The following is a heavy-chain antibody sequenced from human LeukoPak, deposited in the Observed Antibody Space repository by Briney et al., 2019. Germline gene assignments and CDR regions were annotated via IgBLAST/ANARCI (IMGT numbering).Heavy chain of an antibody. J-gene: IGHJ4*02. Sequence: ASVKVSCKTSGYTFTSYDINWVRQATGQGLEWMGWMNPNRGNTAYAQNFPGRVTFTRNTSISTAYLELSSLRSEDTAVYFCARGPEFSKYVDYWGQGTLVTVSS. CDR2: MNPNRGNT. CDR1: GYTFTSYD. V-gene: IGHV1-8*03. D-gene: IGHD4-11*01. CDR3: ARGPEFSKYVDY.